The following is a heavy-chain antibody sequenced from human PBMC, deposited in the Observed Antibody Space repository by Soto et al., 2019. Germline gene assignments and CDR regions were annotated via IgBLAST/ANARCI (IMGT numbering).Heavy chain of an antibody. V-gene: IGHV4-59*01. CDR2: IYYSGST. J-gene: IGHJ5*02. CDR3: ARGRGRFDP. CDR1: GGSISSYY. Sequence: SETLSLTCTVSGGSISSYYWSWIRQPPGKGLEWIGYIYYSGSTNYNPSLKSRVTITVDTSKNQFSLKLSSVTAADTAVYYCARGRGRFDPWGQGTLVTVSS.